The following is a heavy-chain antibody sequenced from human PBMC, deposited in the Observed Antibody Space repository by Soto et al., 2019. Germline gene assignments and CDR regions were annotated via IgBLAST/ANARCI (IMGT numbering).Heavy chain of an antibody. CDR3: ARDGVRIAVTGAGGYYFDL. J-gene: IGHJ4*02. CDR2: IYIGGDT. D-gene: IGHD6-19*01. Sequence: PGGSLRLSCAAYGFTVSSNYMSWVRQAPGRGLEWVSVIYIGGDTYYADSVKGRFTISRDSSKNTVYLQLNSLRAEDTAVYYCARDGVRIAVTGAGGYYFDLWGQGTLVTVSS. CDR1: GFTVSSNY. V-gene: IGHV3-66*01.